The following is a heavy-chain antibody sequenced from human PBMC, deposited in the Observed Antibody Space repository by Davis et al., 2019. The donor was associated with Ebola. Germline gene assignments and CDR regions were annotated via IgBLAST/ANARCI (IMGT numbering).Heavy chain of an antibody. Sequence: GESLKISCAASGFTFSSYAMHWVRQAPGKGLEWVAVISYDGSNKYYADSVKGRFTISRDNSKNTLYLRMNSLRPEDTAVYYCAKEAGYTTGWYPGYWGQGTLVTVSS. CDR3: AKEAGYTTGWYPGY. V-gene: IGHV3-30-3*01. J-gene: IGHJ4*02. CDR2: ISYDGSNK. D-gene: IGHD6-19*01. CDR1: GFTFSSYA.